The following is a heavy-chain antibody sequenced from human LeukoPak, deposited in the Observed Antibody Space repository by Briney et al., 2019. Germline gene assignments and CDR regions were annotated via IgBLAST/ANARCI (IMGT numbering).Heavy chain of an antibody. Sequence: SETLSLTCAVYGGSFSGFHWSWIRQPPGKGLEWIGEINHSGTTKYNPSLKSRVTISVDTSKSQFSLKVNSVTAADTAVYYCAKDYEPLVGVHRWGDWFDPWGQGTLVTVSS. CDR2: INHSGTT. J-gene: IGHJ5*02. CDR3: AKDYEPLVGVHRWGDWFDP. V-gene: IGHV4-34*01. CDR1: GGSFSGFH. D-gene: IGHD1-26*01.